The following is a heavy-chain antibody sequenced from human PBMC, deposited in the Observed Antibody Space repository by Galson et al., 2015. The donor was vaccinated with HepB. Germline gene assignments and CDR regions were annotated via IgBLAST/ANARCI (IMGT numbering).Heavy chain of an antibody. J-gene: IGHJ4*02. CDR3: ASVRGGSYAFNY. V-gene: IGHV3-33*01. CDR2: IWYDGSNK. Sequence: SLRLSCAASGFTFSNSGMSWVRQAPGKGPEWVALIWYDGSNKYADSVKGRFTIFRDNSKNTLYLQMNSLRVEGTAVYYCASVRGGSYAFNYWGQGTLVTVSS. D-gene: IGHD3-16*01. CDR1: GFTFSNSG.